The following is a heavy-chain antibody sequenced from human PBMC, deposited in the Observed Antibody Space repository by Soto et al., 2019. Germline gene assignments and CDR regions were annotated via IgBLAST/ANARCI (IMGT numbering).Heavy chain of an antibody. CDR3: ARGGSYGVDY. J-gene: IGHJ4*02. CDR2: ISVFNGNT. CDR1: GYSFCTYG. V-gene: IGHV1-18*01. D-gene: IGHD3-10*01. Sequence: QVQLVQSGGEVKKPGASVKVSCKTSGYSFCTYGISWVRQAPGQGLEWMGWISVFNGNTNYARKVQDRVIISTDTSTSTAYMELGSLTSDDTAIYYCARGGSYGVDYWGQGTLVTVSS.